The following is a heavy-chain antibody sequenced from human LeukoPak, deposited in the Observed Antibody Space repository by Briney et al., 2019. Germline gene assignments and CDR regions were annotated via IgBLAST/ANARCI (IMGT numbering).Heavy chain of an antibody. Sequence: GASVKVSCKASGYTFTSYYMHWVRQAPGQGLEWMGIINPSGGSTSYAQKFQGRVTMTRDMSTSTVYMELSSLRSEDTAVYYCARDLGDSGYLYYFDYWGQGTLVTVSS. V-gene: IGHV1-46*01. CDR1: GYTFTSYY. CDR3: ARDLGDSGYLYYFDY. D-gene: IGHD5-12*01. CDR2: INPSGGST. J-gene: IGHJ4*02.